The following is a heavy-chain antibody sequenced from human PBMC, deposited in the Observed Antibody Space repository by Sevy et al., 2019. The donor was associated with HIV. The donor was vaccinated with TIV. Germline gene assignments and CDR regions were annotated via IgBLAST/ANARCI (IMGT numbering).Heavy chain of an antibody. CDR3: AREDYGSGSYYGYYYYYMDV. V-gene: IGHV3-11*06. Sequence: GGSLRLSCAASEFTFSDYYMSWIRQAPGKGLEWVSYISSSSSYTNYADSVKGRFTISRDNAKNSLYLQMNSLRAEDTAVYYCAREDYGSGSYYGYYYYYMDVWGKGTTVTVSS. CDR2: ISSSSSYT. J-gene: IGHJ6*03. CDR1: EFTFSDYY. D-gene: IGHD3-10*01.